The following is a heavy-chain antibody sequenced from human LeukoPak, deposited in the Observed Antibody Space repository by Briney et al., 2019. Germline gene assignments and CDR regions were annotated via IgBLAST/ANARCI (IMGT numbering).Heavy chain of an antibody. D-gene: IGHD4-11*01. V-gene: IGHV4-39*01. J-gene: IGHJ4*02. Sequence: PSETLSLTCSVSGGPISSSPYYWGWIRQPPGKGLEWIGSIYYSGNTYYNPSLKRRVTISVDTSKNQFSLKLSSVTAADTAVYYCARLDRPYSNYEYYFDYWGQGTLVTVSS. CDR3: ARLDRPYSNYEYYFDY. CDR1: GGPISSSPYY. CDR2: IYYSGNT.